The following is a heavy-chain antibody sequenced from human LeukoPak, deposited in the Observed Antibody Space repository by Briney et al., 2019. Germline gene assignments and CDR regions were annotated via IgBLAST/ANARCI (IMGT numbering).Heavy chain of an antibody. V-gene: IGHV3-23*01. CDR2: ISGSGGST. CDR3: AKGGMTSRCAY. J-gene: IGHJ4*02. CDR1: GFSFNNYA. D-gene: IGHD1-26*01. Sequence: GGSLRLSCSASGFSFNNYAMSWVRQAPGKGLEWVSGISGSGGSTYYADSVKGRFTIYRDNSKNTLYLQMNSLRAEDTAVYYCAKGGMTSRCAYWGQGTLVTVSS.